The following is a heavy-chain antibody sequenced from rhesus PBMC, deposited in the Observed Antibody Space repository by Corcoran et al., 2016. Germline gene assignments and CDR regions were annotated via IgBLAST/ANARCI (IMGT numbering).Heavy chain of an antibody. Sequence: QVQLVQSGAEVKKPGASVKVSCKASGFTFGSYAINWVRQAPGQGLEWMGVIIPLVGITNYAEKFQGRVTITAETSTSTAYMELSSLRSEDTAVYYCARSLPVLQFLDWLLSYGLDSWGQGVVVTVSS. CDR1: GFTFGSYA. J-gene: IGHJ6*01. D-gene: IGHD3-3*01. V-gene: IGHV1-198*02. CDR3: ARSLPVLQFLDWLLSYGLDS. CDR2: IIPLVGIT.